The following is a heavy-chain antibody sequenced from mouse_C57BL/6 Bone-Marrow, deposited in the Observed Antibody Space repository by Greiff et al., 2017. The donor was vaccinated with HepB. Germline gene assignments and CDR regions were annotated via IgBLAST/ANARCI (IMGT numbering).Heavy chain of an antibody. Sequence: QVQLQQPGAELVMPGASVKLSCKASGYTFTSYWMHWVKQRPGQGLEWIGEIDPSDSYTNYNQKFKGKSTLTVDKSSSTAYMQLSSLTSEDSAVYYFARAHYYYGSSRWYFDVWGTGTTVTVSS. D-gene: IGHD1-1*01. CDR1: GYTFTSYW. J-gene: IGHJ1*03. V-gene: IGHV1-69*01. CDR3: ARAHYYYGSSRWYFDV. CDR2: IDPSDSYT.